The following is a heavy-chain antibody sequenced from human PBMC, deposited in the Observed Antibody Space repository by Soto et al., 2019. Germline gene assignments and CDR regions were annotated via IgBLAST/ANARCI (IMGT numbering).Heavy chain of an antibody. V-gene: IGHV1-3*01. CDR2: INAGNGNT. D-gene: IGHD6-19*01. Sequence: ASVKVSCKASGYTFTSYAMHWVRQAPGQRLEWMGWINAGNGNTKYSQKFQGRVTITRDTSASTAYMELSSLRSEDTAVYYCARDLVRGYSSGWYGDYYYYYGMDVWGQGTTVTVS. CDR1: GYTFTSYA. CDR3: ARDLVRGYSSGWYGDYYYYYGMDV. J-gene: IGHJ6*02.